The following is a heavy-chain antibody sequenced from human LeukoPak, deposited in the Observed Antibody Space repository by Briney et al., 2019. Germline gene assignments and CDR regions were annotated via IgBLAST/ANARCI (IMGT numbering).Heavy chain of an antibody. Sequence: GGSLRLSCAASGFTFSSYSMNWVRQAPGKGLEWVSSISSSSSYVYYAESVRGRFTTSRDNSKNTLYLQMNSLRAEDTAVYYCAKRADTGTSSSGWYDYWGQGTQVTVSS. CDR3: AKRADTGTSSSGWYDY. V-gene: IGHV3-21*04. CDR1: GFTFSSYS. J-gene: IGHJ4*02. D-gene: IGHD6-19*01. CDR2: ISSSSSYV.